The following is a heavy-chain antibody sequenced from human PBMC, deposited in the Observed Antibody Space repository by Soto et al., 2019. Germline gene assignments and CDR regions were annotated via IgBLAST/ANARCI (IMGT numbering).Heavy chain of an antibody. CDR2: ISAYNGNT. V-gene: IGHV1-18*01. CDR1: GYTFTSYG. D-gene: IGHD3-22*01. Sequence: GSVKVSCKASGYTFTSYGISWVRQAPGQGLEWMGWISAYNGNTNYEQKLQGRVTMTTDTSTSTAYMELRSLRSDDTAVYYCARGPYYYDRSGYQNAWGQGPLVTVSS. J-gene: IGHJ5*02. CDR3: ARGPYYYDRSGYQNA.